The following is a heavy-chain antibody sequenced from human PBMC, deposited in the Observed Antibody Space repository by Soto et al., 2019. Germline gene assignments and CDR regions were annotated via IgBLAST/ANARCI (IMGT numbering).Heavy chain of an antibody. CDR1: GGTFSSYA. V-gene: IGHV1-69*12. Sequence: QVQLVQSGAEVKKPGSSVKVSCKASGGTFSSYASSWVRQAPGQGLEWMGGIIPIFGTANYAQKFQGRVTITADESTSTAYMELSSLRSEDTAVYYCASHSYGYFPHYYHGMYVWGQGTTVTVSS. CDR3: ASHSYGYFPHYYHGMYV. J-gene: IGHJ6*02. CDR2: IIPIFGTA. D-gene: IGHD5-18*01.